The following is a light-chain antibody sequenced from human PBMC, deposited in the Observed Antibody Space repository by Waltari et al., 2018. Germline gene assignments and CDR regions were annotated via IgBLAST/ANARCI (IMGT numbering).Light chain of an antibody. Sequence: EIVLTQSPATLSLSPGERATLSCRASQSVSSYLAWYQQKPGQAPRLLIYGASNRATGIPARFIGSGSGTDFTLTISSLEPEDFAVYYCQHRGDWPPTWTFGQGTKVEIK. V-gene: IGKV3-11*01. CDR2: GAS. CDR1: QSVSSY. J-gene: IGKJ1*01. CDR3: QHRGDWPPTWT.